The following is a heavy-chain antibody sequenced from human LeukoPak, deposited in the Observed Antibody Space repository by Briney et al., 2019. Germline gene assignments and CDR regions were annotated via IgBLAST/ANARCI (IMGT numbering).Heavy chain of an antibody. J-gene: IGHJ5*02. D-gene: IGHD3-10*01. CDR3: ARDAGAGRLLWFGELINIGYSLSGFDP. CDR1: GGSISSYY. V-gene: IGHV4-59*01. CDR2: IYYSGST. Sequence: SETLSLTCTVSGGSISSYYWSWIRQPPGKGLEWIGYIYYSGSTNYNRSLKSRVTISVDTSKNQFSLKLSSVTAADTAVYYCARDAGAGRLLWFGELINIGYSLSGFDPWGQGTLVTVSS.